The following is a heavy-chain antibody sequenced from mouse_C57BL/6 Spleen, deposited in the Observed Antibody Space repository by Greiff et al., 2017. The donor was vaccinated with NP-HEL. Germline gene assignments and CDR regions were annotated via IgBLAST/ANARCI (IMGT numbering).Heavy chain of an antibody. CDR3: ARFYDYDFDY. D-gene: IGHD2-4*01. CDR1: GYAFTNYL. Sequence: QVQLQQSGAELVRPGTSVKVSCKASGYAFTNYLIEWVKQRPGQGLEWIGVINPGSGGTNYNEKFKGKATLTADKSSSTASMQLSSLTSEDSAVYFCARFYDYDFDYWGQGTTLTVSS. CDR2: INPGSGGT. V-gene: IGHV1-54*01. J-gene: IGHJ2*01.